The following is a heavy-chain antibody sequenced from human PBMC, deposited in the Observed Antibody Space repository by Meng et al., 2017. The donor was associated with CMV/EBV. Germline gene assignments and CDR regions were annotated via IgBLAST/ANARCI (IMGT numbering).Heavy chain of an antibody. D-gene: IGHD1-26*01. J-gene: IGHJ5*02. CDR3: ARGVGGWFDP. V-gene: IGHV4-34*01. CDR1: GGSFSGYY. Sequence: QVPRQQVGAGLLKPSDTLSLTCAVYGGSFSGYYWSWIRQPPGKGLDWIGEINHSGSTNYNPSLKSRVTISVDTSKNQFSLKLSSVTAADTAVYYCARGVGGWFDPWGQGTLVTVSS. CDR2: INHSGST.